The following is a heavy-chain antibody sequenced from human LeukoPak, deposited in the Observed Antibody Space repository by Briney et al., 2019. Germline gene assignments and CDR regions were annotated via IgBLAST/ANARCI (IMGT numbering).Heavy chain of an antibody. Sequence: ASVKVSCKASGYIFTNYGINWVRQAPGQGLEWMGWISAYNGDTNYAQKLQGRVTMTTDTSTSTAYMELKSLRSDDTAMYYCARDGSSFSNRSAPDYWGQGTLVTVSS. D-gene: IGHD6-13*01. CDR2: ISAYNGDT. J-gene: IGHJ4*02. CDR3: ARDGSSFSNRSAPDY. CDR1: GYIFTNYG. V-gene: IGHV1-18*01.